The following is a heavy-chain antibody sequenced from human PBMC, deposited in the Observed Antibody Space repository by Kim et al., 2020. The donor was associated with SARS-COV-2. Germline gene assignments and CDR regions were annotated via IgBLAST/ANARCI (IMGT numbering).Heavy chain of an antibody. CDR3: ARESYNWNDGEAFDI. Sequence: SVTGRSHISRDNAKNALYLKMNSLRAEDTAVYYCARESYNWNDGEAFDIWGQGTMVTVSS. J-gene: IGHJ3*02. D-gene: IGHD1-1*01. V-gene: IGHV3-21*01.